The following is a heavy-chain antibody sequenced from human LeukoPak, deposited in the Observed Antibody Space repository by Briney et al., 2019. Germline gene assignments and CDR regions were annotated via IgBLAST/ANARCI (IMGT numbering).Heavy chain of an antibody. CDR1: GFTFSSYA. V-gene: IGHV3-23*01. D-gene: IGHD2-2*01. CDR3: AKRPAIVVVPAAITSPDLDY. Sequence: HAGGSLRLSCAASGFTFSSYAMSWVRQAPGKGLEWVSAISGSGGSTYYADSVKGRFTISRDNSKNTLYLQMNSLRAEDTAVYYCAKRPAIVVVPAAITSPDLDYWGQGILVTVSS. J-gene: IGHJ4*02. CDR2: ISGSGGST.